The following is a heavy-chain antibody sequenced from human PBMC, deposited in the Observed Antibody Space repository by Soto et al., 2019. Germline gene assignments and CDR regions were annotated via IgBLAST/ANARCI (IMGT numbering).Heavy chain of an antibody. D-gene: IGHD6-19*01. V-gene: IGHV3-66*01. CDR2: IYSGGST. CDR1: GFTVSTKY. J-gene: IGHJ4*02. CDR3: AGEEAVADN. Sequence: GGSLRLSCAASGFTVSTKYMSWVRQAPGKGLEWVSVIYSGGSTFYADSVRGRFTISRDNSKNTVNLQMNSLRAEDTAVYYCAGEEAVADNWGQGTLVTVSS.